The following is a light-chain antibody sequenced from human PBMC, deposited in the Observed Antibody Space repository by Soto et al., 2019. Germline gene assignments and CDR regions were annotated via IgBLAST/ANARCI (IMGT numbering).Light chain of an antibody. V-gene: IGLV2-23*01. CDR3: CSSAGSRILSWV. Sequence: QSVLTQPASVSGSPGQSINISCTGTSSDVGGYDRVSWYQQHPGKAPKLLIYEGTKRPSGISKRLSGSKSGNTASLTISGLQAEDEADYYCCSSAGSRILSWVFGGGTQLTVL. J-gene: IGLJ3*02. CDR1: SSDVGGYDR. CDR2: EGT.